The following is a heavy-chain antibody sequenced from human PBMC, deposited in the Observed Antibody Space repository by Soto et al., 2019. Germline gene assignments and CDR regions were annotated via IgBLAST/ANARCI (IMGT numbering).Heavy chain of an antibody. CDR1: GFTVSSNY. Sequence: EVQLVETGGGLIQPGGSLRLSCAASGFTVSSNYMSWVRQAPGKGLEWVSVIYSGGSTYYADSVKGRFTISRDNSKNTLYPQMNSLRAEDTAVYYCARESAGYGGGYYYYYGMDVWGQGTTVTVSS. CDR3: ARESAGYGGGYYYYYGMDV. CDR2: IYSGGST. V-gene: IGHV3-53*02. J-gene: IGHJ6*02. D-gene: IGHD5-12*01.